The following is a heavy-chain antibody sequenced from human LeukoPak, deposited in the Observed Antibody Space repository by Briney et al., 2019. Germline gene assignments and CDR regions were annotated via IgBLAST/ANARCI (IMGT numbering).Heavy chain of an antibody. CDR1: GYTFTGYY. Sequence: ASVKVSCKASGYTFTGYYMHWVRQAPEQGLEWMGWISAYNGNTNYAQKLQGRVTMTTDTSTSTAYMELRSLRSDDTAVYYCARSYYDSGGDYWGQGTLVTVSS. V-gene: IGHV1-18*04. D-gene: IGHD3-22*01. CDR3: ARSYYDSGGDY. J-gene: IGHJ4*02. CDR2: ISAYNGNT.